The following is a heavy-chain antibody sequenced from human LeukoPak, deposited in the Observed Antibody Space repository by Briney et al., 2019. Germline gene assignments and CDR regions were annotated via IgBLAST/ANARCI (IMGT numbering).Heavy chain of an antibody. Sequence: SGTLSLTCAVSGGSISSSNWWSWVRQHPGKGLEWIGYIYYSGSTYYNPSLKSRVTISVDTSKNQFSLKLSSVTAADTAVYYCARDRVGSGGFDYWGQGTLVTVSS. CDR3: ARDRVGSGGFDY. D-gene: IGHD6-25*01. CDR1: GGSISSSNW. CDR2: IYYSGST. V-gene: IGHV4-4*02. J-gene: IGHJ4*02.